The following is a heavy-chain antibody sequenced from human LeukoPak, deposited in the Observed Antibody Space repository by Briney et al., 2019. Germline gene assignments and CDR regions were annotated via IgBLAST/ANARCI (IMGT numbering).Heavy chain of an antibody. Sequence: GGSLRLSCAASGFTFSNYWMSWVRQAPGKGLEWVANIKRDGSEKYYVDSVKGRFSISRDNVMNALYLQMNSLKVGDTALYYCARGDFWSGDYTDAFDVWGQGTMVTVSS. J-gene: IGHJ3*01. V-gene: IGHV3-7*04. D-gene: IGHD3-3*01. CDR3: ARGDFWSGDYTDAFDV. CDR1: GFTFSNYW. CDR2: IKRDGSEK.